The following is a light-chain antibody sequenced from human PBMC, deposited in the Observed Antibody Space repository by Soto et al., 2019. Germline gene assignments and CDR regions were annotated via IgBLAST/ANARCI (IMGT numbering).Light chain of an antibody. Sequence: EIVLTQSPGTLSLSPGERATLSCSASQSVSSSSLAWYQQKPGQSPRLLIYDASNRATGIPARFSGSGSGTDFSLTISRLEPEDFAVYYCEQYGSSPRTFGQGTKVDIK. J-gene: IGKJ1*01. CDR2: DAS. CDR3: EQYGSSPRT. V-gene: IGKV3-20*01. CDR1: QSVSSSS.